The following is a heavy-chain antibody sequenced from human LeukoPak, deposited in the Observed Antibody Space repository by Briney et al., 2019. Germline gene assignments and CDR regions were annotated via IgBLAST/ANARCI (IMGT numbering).Heavy chain of an antibody. CDR2: IYTSGST. V-gene: IGHV4-4*07. J-gene: IGHJ5*02. CDR3: ARESMVPGKKRWFDP. D-gene: IGHD4/OR15-4a*01. Sequence: PSETLSLTCTVSGGSISSYYWSWIRQPAGKGLEWIGRIYTSGSTNYNPSLKSRVTMSVDTSKNQFSLKLSSVTAADTAVYYCARESMVPGKKRWFDPWGQGTQVTVSS. CDR1: GGSISSYY.